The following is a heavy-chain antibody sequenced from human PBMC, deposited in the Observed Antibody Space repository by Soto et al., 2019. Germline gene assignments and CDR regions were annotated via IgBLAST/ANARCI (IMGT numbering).Heavy chain of an antibody. V-gene: IGHV3-48*01. D-gene: IGHD6-6*01. Sequence: PGGSLRLSCAASGFTFSRYSMNWVRQAPGKGLEWVSYISSSSSSIYYADSVKGRFTISRDNSKNTLYLQMNSLRAEDTAVYYCAKVFEYSSSWAAFDIWGQGTMVTVSS. CDR3: AKVFEYSSSWAAFDI. CDR2: ISSSSSSI. J-gene: IGHJ3*02. CDR1: GFTFSRYS.